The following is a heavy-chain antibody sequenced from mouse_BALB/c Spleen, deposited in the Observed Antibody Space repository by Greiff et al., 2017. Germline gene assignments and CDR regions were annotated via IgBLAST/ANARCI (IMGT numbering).Heavy chain of an antibody. CDR2: IYPSYSYT. J-gene: IGHJ2*01. CDR3: TRKDY. V-gene: IGHV1-69*02. CDR1: GYTFTSYW. Sequence: QVQLQQPGAELVRPGASVKLSCKASGYTFTSYWINWVKQRPGQGLEWIGNIYPSYSYTNYNQKFKDKATLTVDKSSSTAYMQLSSPTSEDSAVYYCTRKDYWGQGTTLTVSS.